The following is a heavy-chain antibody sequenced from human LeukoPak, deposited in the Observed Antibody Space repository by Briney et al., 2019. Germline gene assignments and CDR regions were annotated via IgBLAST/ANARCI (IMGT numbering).Heavy chain of an antibody. CDR3: ARDYYGSGSQDI. Sequence: SETLSLTCTVSGGSISSYFWSWIRQPPGKGLEWIGYMYYSRSTKYNPSLKRRVTISVNTSKNQFSLKMSSVTAADTAIYYCARDYYGSGSQDIWGQGTLVTVSS. J-gene: IGHJ4*02. V-gene: IGHV4-59*01. CDR2: MYYSRST. D-gene: IGHD3-10*01. CDR1: GGSISSYF.